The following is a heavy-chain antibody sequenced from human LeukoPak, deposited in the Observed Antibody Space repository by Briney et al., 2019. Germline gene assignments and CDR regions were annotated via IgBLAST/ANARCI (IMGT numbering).Heavy chain of an antibody. CDR3: ARDLSRYYDSSGYYTHFDY. Sequence: SGRSLRLSCAASGFLFNTYDMWCVRRAPVKGLEWVSIIGKDGETEQYIDSVKGRFLSSRDNAKNTLYLQMSSLRAEDADVYYCARDLSRYYDSSGYYTHFDYGGQGTLVSVSS. D-gene: IGHD3-22*01. J-gene: IGHJ4*02. CDR1: GFLFNTYD. CDR2: IGKDGETE. V-gene: IGHV3-33*07.